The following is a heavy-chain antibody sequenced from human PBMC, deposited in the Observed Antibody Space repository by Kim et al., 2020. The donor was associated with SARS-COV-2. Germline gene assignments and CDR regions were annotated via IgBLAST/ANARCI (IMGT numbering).Heavy chain of an antibody. Sequence: ADSVKGRFTIYRDNSKNTLYLQMNSLRAEDTAVYYCARDYTGRTTRAIDYWGQGTLVTVSS. D-gene: IGHD3-16*01. J-gene: IGHJ4*02. CDR3: ARDYTGRTTRAIDY. V-gene: IGHV3-33*01.